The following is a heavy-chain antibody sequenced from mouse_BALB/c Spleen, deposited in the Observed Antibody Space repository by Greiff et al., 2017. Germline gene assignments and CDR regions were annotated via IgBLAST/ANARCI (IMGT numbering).Heavy chain of an antibody. D-gene: IGHD2-1*01. CDR3: PYGNYYFDY. Sequence: EVKLQQSGAELVRSGASVKLSCTASGFNIKDYYMHWVKQRPEQGLEWIGWIDPENGDTEYAPKFQGKATMTADTSSNTAYLQLSSLTSEDTAVYYCPYGNYYFDYWGQGTTLTVSS. V-gene: IGHV14-4*02. CDR2: IDPENGDT. CDR1: GFNIKDYY. J-gene: IGHJ2*01.